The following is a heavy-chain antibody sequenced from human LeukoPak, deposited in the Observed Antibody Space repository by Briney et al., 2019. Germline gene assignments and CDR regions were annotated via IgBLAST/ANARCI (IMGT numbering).Heavy chain of an antibody. D-gene: IGHD1-14*01. V-gene: IGHV3-23*01. Sequence: PGGSLRLSCAASGFTFSNYAMSWVRQAPGKGLEWVSTIAPGGDNPDYADSVRGRFTISRDNSKNTLYLQMNSLRAEDTAVYYCADRNYGTYWGQGTLVTVSS. CDR1: GFTFSNYA. J-gene: IGHJ4*02. CDR3: ADRNYGTY. CDR2: IAPGGDNP.